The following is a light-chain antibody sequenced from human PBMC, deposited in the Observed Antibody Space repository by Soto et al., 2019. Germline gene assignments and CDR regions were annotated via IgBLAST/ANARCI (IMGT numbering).Light chain of an antibody. Sequence: DIVMTQSPDSLAVSLGERATINCKSSQSLLYSSNNKNYLAWYLQKPGQTPKLLIYWASTRESGVPDRFSGSGSGTDFTLTISSLQAEDVAVYYCQQYYGHPPTFGQGTRLEI. V-gene: IGKV4-1*01. CDR2: WAS. CDR3: QQYYGHPPT. CDR1: QSLLYSSNNKNY. J-gene: IGKJ5*01.